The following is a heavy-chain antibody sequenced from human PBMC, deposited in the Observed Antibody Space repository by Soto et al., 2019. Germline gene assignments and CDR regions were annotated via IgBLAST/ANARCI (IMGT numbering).Heavy chain of an antibody. Sequence: GPTLVNPTQTLTLTCTFSWFSLSTTGMFVSWIRQPPGKALEWLALIDWADDKYYSTSLKTRLTISKDTSKNQVVLTMTNVEPVDTATYFCSRAVGGFTYGYPDYWGQGTQVTVSS. CDR3: SRAVGGFTYGYPDY. V-gene: IGHV2-70*01. J-gene: IGHJ4*02. CDR2: IDWADDK. CDR1: WFSLSTTGMF. D-gene: IGHD5-18*01.